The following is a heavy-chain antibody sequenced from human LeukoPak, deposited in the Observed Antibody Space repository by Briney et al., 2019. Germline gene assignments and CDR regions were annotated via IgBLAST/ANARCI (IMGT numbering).Heavy chain of an antibody. CDR1: GGSISSSSYY. V-gene: IGHV4-39*01. D-gene: IGHD3-16*01. J-gene: IGHJ3*02. Sequence: ETRSLTCTASGGSISSSSYYWGWIRQPPGKGLEWIGSIYYSGSTYYNPSLKSRVTISVDTSKNQFSLKLSSVTAADTAVYYCAGGAFDIWGQGTMVTVSS. CDR3: AGGAFDI. CDR2: IYYSGST.